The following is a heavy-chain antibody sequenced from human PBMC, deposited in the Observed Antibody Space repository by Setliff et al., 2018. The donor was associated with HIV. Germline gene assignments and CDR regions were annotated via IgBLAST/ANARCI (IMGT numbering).Heavy chain of an antibody. J-gene: IGHJ3*02. D-gene: IGHD6-13*01. CDR3: ARGLSSSDAFDI. CDR1: GDTFGKYV. CDR2: IVPILNIA. Sequence: SVKVSCKASGDTFGKYVIGWVRQARGQGLEWVGGIVPILNIAKYAQNFQDRVTITADKSTRTAYMELSSLRSEDTAVYYCARGLSSSDAFDIWGQGTMVTVSS. V-gene: IGHV1-69*10.